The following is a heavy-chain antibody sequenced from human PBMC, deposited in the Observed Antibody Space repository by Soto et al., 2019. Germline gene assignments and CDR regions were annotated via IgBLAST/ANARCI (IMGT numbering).Heavy chain of an antibody. CDR3: ARGGIFDSSGYYYFSAFDI. J-gene: IGHJ3*02. V-gene: IGHV1-3*05. CDR1: GYTFTSYA. D-gene: IGHD3-22*01. Sequence: QVQLVQSGAEEKKPGASVKVSCKASGYTFTSYAMHWVRQAPGQRLEWMGWINAGNGNTKYSQKFQGRVTITRDTSASTDYMELSSLRSEDTAVYYCARGGIFDSSGYYYFSAFDIWGQGTMVTVSS. CDR2: INAGNGNT.